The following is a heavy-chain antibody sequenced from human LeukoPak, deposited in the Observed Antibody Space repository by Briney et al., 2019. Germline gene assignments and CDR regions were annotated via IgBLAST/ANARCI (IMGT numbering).Heavy chain of an antibody. D-gene: IGHD6-13*01. CDR3: ARDSSSGRFDY. CDR1: GFTFSSYS. Sequence: GGSLRLSCAASGFTFSSYSMNWVRQAPGKGLEWVSSISSSSSYIYYADSVKGRFTTSRDNAKNSLYMQMNSLRAEDTAVYYCARDSSSGRFDYWGQGTLVTVSS. CDR2: ISSSSSYI. V-gene: IGHV3-21*01. J-gene: IGHJ4*02.